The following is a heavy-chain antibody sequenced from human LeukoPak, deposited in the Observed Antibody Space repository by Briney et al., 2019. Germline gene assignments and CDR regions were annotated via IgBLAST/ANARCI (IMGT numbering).Heavy chain of an antibody. V-gene: IGHV3-7*01. CDR1: GFTFSTYW. J-gene: IGHJ4*02. D-gene: IGHD1-1*01. Sequence: PGGSLRLSCAASGFTFSTYWMSWVRQAPGKGLGWVANIKEDGSEKYYADSVKGRFTISRDNAKNSLYLQMNSLRAEDTAVYYCATDFYNLFDYCGQGTLLTVSS. CDR3: ATDFYNLFDY. CDR2: IKEDGSEK.